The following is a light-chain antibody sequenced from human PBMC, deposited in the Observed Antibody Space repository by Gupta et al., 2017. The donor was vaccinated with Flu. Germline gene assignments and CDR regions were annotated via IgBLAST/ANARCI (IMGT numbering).Light chain of an antibody. CDR2: WAS. Sequence: DIVMTQSPDSLAVSLGERATINCKSSQSVLYSSNNKNYLAWYQQKPGQPPKLLIYWASTRESGVPDRFSGSGSRTDFTLTISSLQAEDVADYYCQQYYSTPLTFGGGTKVEIK. V-gene: IGKV4-1*01. CDR3: QQYYSTPLT. CDR1: QSVLYSSNNKNY. J-gene: IGKJ4*01.